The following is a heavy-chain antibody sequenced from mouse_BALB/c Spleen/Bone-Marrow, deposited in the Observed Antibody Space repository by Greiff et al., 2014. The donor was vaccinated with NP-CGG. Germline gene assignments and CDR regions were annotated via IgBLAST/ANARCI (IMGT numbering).Heavy chain of an antibody. D-gene: IGHD2-3*01. CDR2: IYPGDGDT. J-gene: IGHJ4*01. Sequence: VKVVESGPELVKPGASVKISCKASDYAFSTSWMNWVKQRPGQGLEWIGRIYPGDGDTYYNGKFKGKATLTADKSSSTAYMRLSSLTSVDSAVYFCARSDGYRAMDYWGQGTSVTVSS. V-gene: IGHV1-82*01. CDR1: DYAFSTSW. CDR3: ARSDGYRAMDY.